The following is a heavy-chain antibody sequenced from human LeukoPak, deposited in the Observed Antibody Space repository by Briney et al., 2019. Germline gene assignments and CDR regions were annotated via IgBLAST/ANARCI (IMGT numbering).Heavy chain of an antibody. CDR3: ARPEYCGGDCYSKRGAFDI. D-gene: IGHD2-21*02. CDR2: ISAYNGNT. V-gene: IGHV1-18*01. J-gene: IGHJ3*02. Sequence: ASVKVSCKASGYTFTSYGISWVRQAPGQGLEWMGWISAYNGNTNYAQKLQGRVTMTTDTSTSTAYMELRSLRSDDTAVYYCARPEYCGGDCYSKRGAFDIWGQGTMVTVSS. CDR1: GYTFTSYG.